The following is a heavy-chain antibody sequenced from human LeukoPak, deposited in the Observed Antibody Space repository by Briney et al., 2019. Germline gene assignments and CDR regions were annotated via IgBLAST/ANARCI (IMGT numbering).Heavy chain of an antibody. CDR3: ARARGYSGYDVQASFDY. CDR1: GFTFSSYA. CDR2: ISYDGSNK. Sequence: GGSLRLSCAASGFTFSSYAMHWVRQAPGKGLEWVAVISYDGSNKYYADSVKGRFTISRDNSKNTPYLQMNSLRAEDTAVYYCARARGYSGYDVQASFDYWGQGTLVTVSS. V-gene: IGHV3-30*04. J-gene: IGHJ4*02. D-gene: IGHD5-12*01.